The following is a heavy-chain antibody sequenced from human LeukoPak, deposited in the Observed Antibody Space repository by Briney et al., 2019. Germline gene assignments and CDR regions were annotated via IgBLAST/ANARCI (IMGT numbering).Heavy chain of an antibody. V-gene: IGHV3-30*04. CDR3: ARDGLEKAVAGNFDY. D-gene: IGHD6-19*01. CDR2: ISYDGSNK. Sequence: PGGSLRLSCAASGFTFSSYAMHWVRQAPGKGLEWVAVISYDGSNKYYADSVKGRFTISRDNSKNTLYLQMNSLRAEDTAVYYCARDGLEKAVAGNFDYWGQGTLVTVSS. CDR1: GFTFSSYA. J-gene: IGHJ4*02.